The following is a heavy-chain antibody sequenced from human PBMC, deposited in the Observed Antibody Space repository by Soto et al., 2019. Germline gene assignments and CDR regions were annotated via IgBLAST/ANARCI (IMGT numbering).Heavy chain of an antibody. Sequence: SLRLSCAASGFIFSSYSMNWVRQAPGKGLEWISYISTSSSTIYYADSVKGRFTISRDNAKNSLYLQMNSLRDEDTAVYYCARAYGDYEGDWFDPWGQGTLVTVSS. CDR2: ISTSSSTI. V-gene: IGHV3-48*02. D-gene: IGHD4-17*01. J-gene: IGHJ5*02. CDR1: GFIFSSYS. CDR3: ARAYGDYEGDWFDP.